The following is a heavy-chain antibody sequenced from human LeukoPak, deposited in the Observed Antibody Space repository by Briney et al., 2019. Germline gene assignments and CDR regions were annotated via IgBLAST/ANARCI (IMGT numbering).Heavy chain of an antibody. V-gene: IGHV3-74*01. Sequence: PSGGPLRLSCVASGFTFKFYLMHWLAQSPGRGLEGVSRIDNDGIKITYADSVEGRFTISRDNSKNTLYLQMNSLRAEDTAVYYCAKIGSYHEYYFDYWGQGTLVTVSS. CDR2: IDNDGIKI. CDR3: AKIGSYHEYYFDY. J-gene: IGHJ4*02. D-gene: IGHD1-26*01. CDR1: GFTFKFYL.